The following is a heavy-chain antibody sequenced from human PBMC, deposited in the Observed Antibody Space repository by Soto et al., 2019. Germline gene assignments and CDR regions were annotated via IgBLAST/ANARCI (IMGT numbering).Heavy chain of an antibody. CDR2: ISYDGSNK. J-gene: IGHJ3*02. D-gene: IGHD5-12*01. V-gene: IGHV3-30*18. CDR1: GFTFSSYG. CDR3: AKDNGSGCDWLRVGDASDI. Sequence: QVQLVESGGGVVQPGRSLRLSCAASGFTFSSYGMHWGRQAPGKGLEWVAVISYDGSNKYYADSVKVRLTISRDNSKNPLYLQKNSLRGEDTAVYYCAKDNGSGCDWLRVGDASDIWGQGTMVTVSS.